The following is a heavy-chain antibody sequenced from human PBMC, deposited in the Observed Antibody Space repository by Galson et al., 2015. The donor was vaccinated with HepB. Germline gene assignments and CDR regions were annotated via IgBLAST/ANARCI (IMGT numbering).Heavy chain of an antibody. Sequence: SVKVSCKASGYTFTTYAMNWVRQAPGQGLEWMGWINTNTGNPTYAQGFTGRFVFSLDTSVSTAYLQISSLKAEDTAVYYCARGPTHYGSGSYLDYWGQGTLVTVSS. CDR2: INTNTGNP. J-gene: IGHJ4*02. CDR3: ARGPTHYGSGSYLDY. V-gene: IGHV7-4-1*02. CDR1: GYTFTTYA. D-gene: IGHD3-10*01.